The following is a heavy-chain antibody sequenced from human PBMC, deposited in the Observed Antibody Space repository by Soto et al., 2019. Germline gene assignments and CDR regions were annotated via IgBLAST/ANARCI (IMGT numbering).Heavy chain of an antibody. CDR3: VRGRSYSVYDF. D-gene: IGHD5-12*01. V-gene: IGHV4-4*07. CDR1: GGSISGHA. CDR2: IYPSGST. Sequence: QVNLQESGPGLVKSSETLSLTCTVSGGSISGHAWIWIRQSAGMGLEWIGHIYPSGSTSYNPSLKSRVSMSLATSKNQIFLNLSSVTAADTAVFYCVRGRSYSVYDFWGPGPLVTVSS. J-gene: IGHJ4*02.